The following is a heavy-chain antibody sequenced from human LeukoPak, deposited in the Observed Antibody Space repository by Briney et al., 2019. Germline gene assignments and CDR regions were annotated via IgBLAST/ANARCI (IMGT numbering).Heavy chain of an antibody. CDR3: ARAREERLDFDY. CDR1: GGSISSYY. Sequence: SETLSLTCTVSGGSISSYYWSWIRQPPGKGPEWIGYIYYSGSTNYNPSLKSRVTISVDTSKNQFSLKLSSVTAADTAVYYCARAREERLDFDYWGQGTLVTVSS. CDR2: IYYSGST. J-gene: IGHJ4*02. V-gene: IGHV4-59*01. D-gene: IGHD6-25*01.